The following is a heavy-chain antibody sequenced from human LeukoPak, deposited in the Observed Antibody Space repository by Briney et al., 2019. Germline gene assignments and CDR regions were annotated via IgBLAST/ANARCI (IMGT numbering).Heavy chain of an antibody. CDR1: GYIFTNYG. J-gene: IGHJ4*02. Sequence: GASVNVSCKASGYIFTNYGISRVRQAPGQGLEWMGWISAYNDNTNYAQKVQGRLTMTADTSTSTAYMELKSLRSDDTAVYYCARGLGSGSYYAYWGQGTLVTVSS. CDR2: ISAYNDNT. V-gene: IGHV1-18*01. D-gene: IGHD3-10*02. CDR3: ARGLGSGSYYAY.